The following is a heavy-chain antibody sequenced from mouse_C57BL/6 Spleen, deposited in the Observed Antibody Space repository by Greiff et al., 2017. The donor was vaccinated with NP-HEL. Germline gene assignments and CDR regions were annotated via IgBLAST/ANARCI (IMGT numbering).Heavy chain of an antibody. J-gene: IGHJ1*03. CDR2: IRSKSNNYAT. CDR1: GFSFNTYA. Sequence: EVKLVESGGGLVQPKGSLKLSCAASGFSFNTYAMNWVRQAPGKGLEWVARIRSKSNNYATYYADSVKDRFTISRDDSESMLYLQMNNLKTEDTAMYYCVRRGNYFDVWGTGTTVTVSS. V-gene: IGHV10-1*01. CDR3: VRRGNYFDV. D-gene: IGHD2-1*01.